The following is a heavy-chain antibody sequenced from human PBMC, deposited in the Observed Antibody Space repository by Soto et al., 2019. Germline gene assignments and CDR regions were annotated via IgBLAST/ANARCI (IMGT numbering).Heavy chain of an antibody. CDR2: ISAYNGNT. CDR3: ARDRVVATISYYYHGMDV. D-gene: IGHD5-12*01. CDR1: DYTFTNYG. J-gene: IGHJ6*02. Sequence: VKVSCKASDYTFTNYGISWVRQAPGQGLEWIGWISAYNGNTKYAQKLQGRVTMTTDTSTSTAYMELRSLRSDDTAVYYCARDRVVATISYYYHGMDVWGQGTTVTVSS. V-gene: IGHV1-18*01.